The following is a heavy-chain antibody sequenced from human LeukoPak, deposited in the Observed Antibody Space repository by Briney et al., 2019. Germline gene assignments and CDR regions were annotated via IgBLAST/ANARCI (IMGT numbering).Heavy chain of an antibody. Sequence: GGSLRLSCAASGFTSSSYEMHGVRQPRGEGAGWVSYISSSDSTIYYADSVKGRFTISRDNAKHSLYLQMNSQRAEDTAVYYCARDYVGSSPFDYWGQGTLVTVSS. CDR3: ARDYVGSSPFDY. CDR1: GFTSSSYE. J-gene: IGHJ4*02. V-gene: IGHV3-48*03. D-gene: IGHD4-23*01. CDR2: ISSSDSTI.